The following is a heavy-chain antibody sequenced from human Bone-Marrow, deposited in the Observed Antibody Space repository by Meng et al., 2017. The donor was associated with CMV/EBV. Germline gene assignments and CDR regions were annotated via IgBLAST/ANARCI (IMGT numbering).Heavy chain of an antibody. V-gene: IGHV3-13*01. J-gene: IGHJ3*02. CDR2: IGTAGDT. D-gene: IGHD3-22*01. Sequence: HWVRQATGKGLEWVSAIGTAGDTYYPGSVKGRFTISRENAKNSLYLQMNSLRAGDTAVYYCARGYYDSSGYYGLDAFDIWGQGTMVTVSS. CDR3: ARGYYDSSGYYGLDAFDI.